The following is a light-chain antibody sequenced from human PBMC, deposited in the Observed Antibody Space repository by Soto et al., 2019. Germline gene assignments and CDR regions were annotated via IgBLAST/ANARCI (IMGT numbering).Light chain of an antibody. V-gene: IGKV1-27*01. CDR2: AAS. J-gene: IGKJ1*01. Sequence: DIQMTQSPSSLSASVGDRVTITCRASQGISNHLAWYQQKPGKVPKLLIYAASTLQSGVPARFSGSGSGSDFTLAISSLQPEDVATYYCQYYNSAPRTFGQGTKVDIK. CDR1: QGISNH. CDR3: QYYNSAPRT.